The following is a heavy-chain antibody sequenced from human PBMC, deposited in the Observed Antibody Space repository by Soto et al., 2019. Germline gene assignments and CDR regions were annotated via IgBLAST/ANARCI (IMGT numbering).Heavy chain of an antibody. CDR3: ARRWGSAADY. Sequence: QVQLQESGPGLVKPSETLSLTCTVSGGSISSYYWNWIRQPPGKGLEWIGYIYYSGSTNYNPSLKSRVTISVDTSKNQFFLKLSSVTAADTAVYYCARRWGSAADYWGQGTLVTVSS. CDR1: GGSISSYY. D-gene: IGHD2-15*01. J-gene: IGHJ4*02. V-gene: IGHV4-59*08. CDR2: IYYSGST.